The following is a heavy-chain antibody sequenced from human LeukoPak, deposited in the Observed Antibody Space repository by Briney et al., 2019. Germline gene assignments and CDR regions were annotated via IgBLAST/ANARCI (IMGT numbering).Heavy chain of an antibody. CDR1: GGSINSYY. Sequence: SETLSLTCTVSGGSINSYYWTWIRQPPGKGLEWIGYIYYRGSTNYNPSLKSRVTISVDRSKNQFSLKLNSVTAADTAVYYCARVGYSYGYGMDVWGQGTTVTVSS. V-gene: IGHV4-59*01. J-gene: IGHJ6*02. CDR2: IYYRGST. D-gene: IGHD5-18*01. CDR3: ARVGYSYGYGMDV.